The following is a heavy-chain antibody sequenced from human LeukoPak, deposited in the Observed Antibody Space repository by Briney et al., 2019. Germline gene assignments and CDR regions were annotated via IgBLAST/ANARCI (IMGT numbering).Heavy chain of an antibody. J-gene: IGHJ6*03. Sequence: GGSLRLSCAASGFTFSTYIMNWVRQAPGKGLEWVANIKQDGSEKYYVDSVKGRFTISRDNAKNSLYLQMNSLRAEDTAVYYCARDHDWDYMDVWGKGTTVTISS. D-gene: IGHD3-9*01. V-gene: IGHV3-7*01. CDR3: ARDHDWDYMDV. CDR2: IKQDGSEK. CDR1: GFTFSTYI.